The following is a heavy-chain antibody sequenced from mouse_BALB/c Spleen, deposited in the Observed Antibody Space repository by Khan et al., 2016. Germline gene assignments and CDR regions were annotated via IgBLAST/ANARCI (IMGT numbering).Heavy chain of an antibody. J-gene: IGHJ1*01. Sequence: QIQLVQSGPELKKPGETVKISCKASGYTFTNYGMNWVKQAPGKDLKWMGWINTYTGEPTYADDFKGRFAFSLETSASTAYLQINNRRNEDTATYFCARYRDYYGSSKYVDVWGAGTTVTVSS. D-gene: IGHD1-1*01. CDR3: ARYRDYYGSSKYVDV. CDR1: GYTFTNYG. CDR2: INTYTGEP. V-gene: IGHV9-3-1*01.